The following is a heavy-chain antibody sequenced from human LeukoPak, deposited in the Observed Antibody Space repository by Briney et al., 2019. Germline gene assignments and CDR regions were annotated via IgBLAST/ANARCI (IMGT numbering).Heavy chain of an antibody. D-gene: IGHD1-26*01. CDR3: ASGTYSLFH. J-gene: IGHJ1*01. V-gene: IGHV3-53*01. CDR2: ILSDGVT. CDR1: GFTVSSNY. Sequence: GGSLRLSCAASGFTVSSNYMTWVRQAPGKGLEWVSTILSDGVTYYADSVKGRCTIPRDSSKNTVYLQMNSLRAEDTAVYYCASGTYSLFHWGQGTLVTLSA.